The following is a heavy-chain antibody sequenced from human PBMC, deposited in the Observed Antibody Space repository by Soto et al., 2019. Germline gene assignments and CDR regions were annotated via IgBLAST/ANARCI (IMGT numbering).Heavy chain of an antibody. J-gene: IGHJ4*02. CDR1: RFTFSNYA. V-gene: IGHV3-23*01. CDR3: ARNTIPPPPY. D-gene: IGHD1-1*01. Sequence: GGSLRLSCAASRFTFSNYAMSWVRQAPGKGLEWVSAISSSGDSPYYADSVKGRFTVSRDNSKNTLYLQMNSLRVEATAIYSCARNTIPPPPYWGQGTLVTVSS. CDR2: ISSSGDSP.